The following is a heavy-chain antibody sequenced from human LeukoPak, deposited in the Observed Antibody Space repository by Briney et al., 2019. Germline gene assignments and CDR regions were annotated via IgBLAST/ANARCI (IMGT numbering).Heavy chain of an antibody. CDR1: GGSISSYY. J-gene: IGHJ4*02. V-gene: IGHV4-59*01. D-gene: IGHD3-16*01. CDR2: IYYSGST. CDR3: VRVDGGY. Sequence: SETLSLTCTVSGGSISSYYWSWIRQPPGKGLEWIGYIYYSGSTNYNPSLKSRVTISVDTSKNQFSLKLSSVTAADTAVYYCVRVDGGYWGQGTLATVSS.